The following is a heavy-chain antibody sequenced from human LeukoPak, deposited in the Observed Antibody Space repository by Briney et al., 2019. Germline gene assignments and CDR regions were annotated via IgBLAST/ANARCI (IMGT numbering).Heavy chain of an antibody. V-gene: IGHV4-39*07. CDR2: IFYSGST. D-gene: IGHD2-2*01. CDR1: SGSISTSNYY. J-gene: IGHJ6*03. CDR3: ARRMEYCSSTSCYLYYYMDV. Sequence: KSSETLSLTCTVSSGSISTSNYYWGWVRQPPGKALEWIGNIFYSGSTYYSPSLKSRVTISLDTSRNQFSLKLSSVTAADTAVYYCARRMEYCSSTSCYLYYYMDVWGKGTTVTISS.